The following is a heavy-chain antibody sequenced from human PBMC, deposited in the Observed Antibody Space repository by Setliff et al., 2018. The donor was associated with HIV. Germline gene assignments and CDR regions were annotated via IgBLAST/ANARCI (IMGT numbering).Heavy chain of an antibody. CDR3: ARAASYYYYYMDV. Sequence: GGSLRLSCAASGFTFSSHAMSWVRQAPGKGLEWVSTIRGSDNSTYYADSVKGRFTISRDNSRDTLYLQMNSLRAEDTAVYYCARAASYYYYYMDVWGKGTTVTVSS. V-gene: IGHV3-23*01. CDR1: GFTFSSHA. CDR2: IRGSDNST. J-gene: IGHJ6*03.